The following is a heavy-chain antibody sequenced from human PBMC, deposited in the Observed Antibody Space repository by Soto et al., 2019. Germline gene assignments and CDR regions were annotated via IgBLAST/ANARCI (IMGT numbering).Heavy chain of an antibody. CDR1: GGTFTSYA. CDR2: IIPIFGTA. CDR3: AKGVTAAVNYYYYGMNV. J-gene: IGHJ6*02. D-gene: IGHD6-13*01. V-gene: IGHV1-69*13. Sequence: VASVKVSCKASGGTFTSYAISWMRQAPGQGLEWMGGIIPIFGTANYAQKFQGRVTITADESTSTAYMELSSLRSEDTAVYYCAKGVTAAVNYYYYGMNVWGQGTTVTVSS.